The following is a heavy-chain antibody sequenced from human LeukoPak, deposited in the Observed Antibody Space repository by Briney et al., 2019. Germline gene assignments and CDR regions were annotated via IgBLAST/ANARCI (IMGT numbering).Heavy chain of an antibody. V-gene: IGHV4-31*03. CDR1: GGSISSGGYY. CDR2: IYYSGST. D-gene: IGHD2-2*01. CDR3: ARGYEGIYCSSTSCSRTQVFDY. Sequence: NSSETLSLTCTVSGGSISSGGYYWSWIRQHPGKGLEWIGYIYYSGSTYYNPSLKSRVTISVDTSKNQFSLKLSSVTAADTAVYYCARGYEGIYCSSTSCSRTQVFDYWGQGTLVTVSS. J-gene: IGHJ4*02.